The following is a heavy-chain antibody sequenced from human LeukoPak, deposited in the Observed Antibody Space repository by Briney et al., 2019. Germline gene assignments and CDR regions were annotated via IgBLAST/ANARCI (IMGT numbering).Heavy chain of an antibody. V-gene: IGHV4-59*01. CDR1: GGSISSYY. Sequence: SETLSLTCTVSGGSISSYYWSWVRQPPGKGLEWIGYIYYSGSTNYNPSLKSRVTISVLSSKNQFSLKLRSGTAADKAVYYWASGARGATPYYYYYAMDVWGQGATVTVSS. D-gene: IGHD1-26*01. CDR2: IYYSGST. J-gene: IGHJ6*02. CDR3: ASGARGATPYYYYYAMDV.